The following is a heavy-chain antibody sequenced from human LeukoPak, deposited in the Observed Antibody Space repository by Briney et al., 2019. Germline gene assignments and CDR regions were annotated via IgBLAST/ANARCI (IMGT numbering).Heavy chain of an antibody. D-gene: IGHD3-10*01. CDR1: GYTFTSYA. J-gene: IGHJ4*02. CDR3: ATNLWFGELWFDY. V-gene: IGHV1-3*01. CDR2: INAGNGNT. Sequence: GASVKVSCKASGYTFTSYAMLWVRQAPGQRLEWMRWINAGNGNTKYSQKFQGRVTITRDTSASTAYMELSSLRSEDTAVYYCATNLWFGELWFDYWGQGTLVTVSS.